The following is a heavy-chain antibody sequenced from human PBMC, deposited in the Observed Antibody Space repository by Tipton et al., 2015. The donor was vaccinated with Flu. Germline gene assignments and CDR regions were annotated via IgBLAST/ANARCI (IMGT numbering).Heavy chain of an antibody. CDR2: IYSGGST. J-gene: IGHJ3*02. Sequence: VQLVQSGGGLVQPGGSLRLSCAASGFTVSSNYMSWVRQAPGKGLEWVSVIYSGGSTYYADSVKGRFTISRDNSKNTLYLQMNSLRAEDTAVYYCASADYGDYGFAFDIWGQGTMVTVSS. V-gene: IGHV3-66*02. CDR3: ASADYGDYGFAFDI. D-gene: IGHD4-17*01. CDR1: GFTVSSNY.